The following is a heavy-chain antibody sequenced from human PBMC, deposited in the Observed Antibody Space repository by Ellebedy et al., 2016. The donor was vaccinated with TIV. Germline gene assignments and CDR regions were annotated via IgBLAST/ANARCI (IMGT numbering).Heavy chain of an antibody. CDR3: ARVHGDYRIDY. J-gene: IGHJ4*02. V-gene: IGHV3-21*06. D-gene: IGHD4-17*01. CDR2: MSGTSSYV. Sequence: GGSLRLSCAASGFTFSTYSINWVRQAPGKGLEWVSSMSGTSSYVHYADSVEGRFTISRDNAKNSLYLHMSSLRVEDTAVYYCARVHGDYRIDYWGPGTLVTVSS. CDR1: GFTFSTYS.